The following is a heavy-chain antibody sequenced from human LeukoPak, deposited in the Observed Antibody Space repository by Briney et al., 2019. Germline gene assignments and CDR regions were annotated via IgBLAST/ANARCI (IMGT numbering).Heavy chain of an antibody. CDR2: IWYDGSNK. J-gene: IGHJ6*02. V-gene: IGHV3-33*01. Sequence: GGSLRLSCAASGFTFSSYGMHWVRQAPGKGLEWVAVIWYDGSNKYYADSVKGRFTISRDNSKNTLYLQMNSLRAEDTAVYYCARVDCTNGVCYRDYYYYGMDVWGQGTTVTVSS. CDR1: GFTFSSYG. CDR3: ARVDCTNGVCYRDYYYYGMDV. D-gene: IGHD2-8*01.